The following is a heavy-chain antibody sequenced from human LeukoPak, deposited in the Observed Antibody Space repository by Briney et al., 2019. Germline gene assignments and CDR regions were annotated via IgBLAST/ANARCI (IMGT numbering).Heavy chain of an antibody. Sequence: SETLSLTCTVSGGSIRVYYWSWIRQPPGEGLEWIGYIYYSGSTSYNPSLKSRVTISMDTSKNQFPLRLSSVTAADTAVYYCARSSDILTAALGAGMDVWGQGTTVTVSS. CDR1: GGSIRVYY. CDR3: ARSSDILTAALGAGMDV. D-gene: IGHD3-9*01. CDR2: IYYSGST. J-gene: IGHJ6*02. V-gene: IGHV4-59*12.